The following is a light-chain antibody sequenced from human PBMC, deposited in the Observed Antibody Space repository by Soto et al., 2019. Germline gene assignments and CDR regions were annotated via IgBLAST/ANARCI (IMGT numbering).Light chain of an antibody. J-gene: IGKJ2*01. CDR2: KAS. CDR1: LSISSW. Sequence: DIQLTQSPSTLSPSVGDRVTITCRASLSISSWLAWYQQKPGKAPKLLIYKASSLESGVRSRLSGSGSGTEFTLTISSLQPDDFATYYCQQYNSYPYTFGQGTKLEIK. V-gene: IGKV1-5*03. CDR3: QQYNSYPYT.